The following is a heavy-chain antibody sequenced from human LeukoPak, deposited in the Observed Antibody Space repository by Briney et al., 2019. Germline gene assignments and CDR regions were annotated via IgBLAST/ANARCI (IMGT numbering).Heavy chain of an antibody. Sequence: PGGSLRLSCAASGFNLRAYTMNWVRQAPGKGLERVSSISTSSSYIYYADSVKGRFTISRDSAENSLYLQMHSLRVEDTALYYCARDDNWNDKPFDFWGQGTLVTVSS. CDR1: GFNLRAYT. D-gene: IGHD1-20*01. J-gene: IGHJ4*02. V-gene: IGHV3-21*01. CDR3: ARDDNWNDKPFDF. CDR2: ISTSSSYI.